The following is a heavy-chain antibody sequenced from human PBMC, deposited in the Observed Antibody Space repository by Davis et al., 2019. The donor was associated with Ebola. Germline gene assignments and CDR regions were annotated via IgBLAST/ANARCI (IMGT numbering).Heavy chain of an antibody. CDR2: ISAYNGNT. CDR1: GYIFTSYG. CDR3: ARDLGKTLADHADY. J-gene: IGHJ4*02. Sequence: AASVKVSCKTSGYIFTSYGITWVRQAPGQGLEWMGWISAYNGNTNYAQNVQDRVTMTTDTSTSIAYMELRSLGSDDTAVYYCARDLGKTLADHADYWGQGTLVTVSS. D-gene: IGHD6-19*01. V-gene: IGHV1-18*01.